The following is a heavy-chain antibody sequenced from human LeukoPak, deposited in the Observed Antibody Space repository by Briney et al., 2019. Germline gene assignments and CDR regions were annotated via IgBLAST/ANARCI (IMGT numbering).Heavy chain of an antibody. CDR2: ISYDGSNK. CDR3: VKDLYKGDSASWYFFHY. Sequence: GRSLRLTCVASGFTFSSSAMHWVRQAPGRGLEWVAVISYDGSNKFYADSVKGRFTISRDNAKNTLYLQMSSLRAEDTAMYHCVKDLYKGDSASWYFFHYWGQGTLVTVSS. V-gene: IGHV3-30*14. CDR1: GFTFSSSA. D-gene: IGHD2-2*01. J-gene: IGHJ4*02.